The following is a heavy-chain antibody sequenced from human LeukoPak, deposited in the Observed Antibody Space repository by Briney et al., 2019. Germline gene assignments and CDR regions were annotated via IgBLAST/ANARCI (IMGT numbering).Heavy chain of an antibody. J-gene: IGHJ4*02. V-gene: IGHV4-34*01. CDR1: GGSFSGYY. Sequence: SETLSLTCAAYGGSFSGYYWSWIRQPPGKGLEWIGEINHSGSTNYNPSLKSRVTISVDTSKNQFSLKLSSVTAADTAVYYCARGRYYYGSGSYSDYWGQGTLVTVSS. CDR2: INHSGST. D-gene: IGHD3-10*01. CDR3: ARGRYYYGSGSYSDY.